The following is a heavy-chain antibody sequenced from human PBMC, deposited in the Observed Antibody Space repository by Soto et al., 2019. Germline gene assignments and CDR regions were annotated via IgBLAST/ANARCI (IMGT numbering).Heavy chain of an antibody. CDR1: GFSFKSHG. Sequence: QVQLVESGGGVVQPGRSLRLSCAVSGFSFKSHGMHWVRQAPGKGLEWVAFISYDGKDANYADSVKGRFTISRDNSQDALYLQMGTVRGEDTAVYFCAKDHRNGGSIVDYWGQGTLVTVSS. CDR2: ISYDGKDA. CDR3: AKDHRNGGSIVDY. D-gene: IGHD2-15*01. J-gene: IGHJ4*02. V-gene: IGHV3-30*18.